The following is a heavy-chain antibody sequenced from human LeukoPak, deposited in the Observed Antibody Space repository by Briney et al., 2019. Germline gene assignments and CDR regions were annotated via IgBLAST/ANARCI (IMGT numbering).Heavy chain of an antibody. D-gene: IGHD4-17*01. CDR2: ISGSGGST. CDR1: GFTFSSYA. CDR3: AKSTVTTRPWYFDL. V-gene: IGHV3-23*01. J-gene: IGHJ2*01. Sequence: GGSLRLSCAASGFTFSSYAMCWVRQAPGEGVWWVSAISGSGGSTYYADSVKGRFTISRDNSKNTLYLQMNSLRAEDTAVYYCAKSTVTTRPWYFDLWGRGTLVTVSS.